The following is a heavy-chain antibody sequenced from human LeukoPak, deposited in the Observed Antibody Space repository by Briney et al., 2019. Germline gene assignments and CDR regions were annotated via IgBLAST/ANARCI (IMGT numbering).Heavy chain of an antibody. CDR1: GFTFSSYS. V-gene: IGHV3-21*04. J-gene: IGHJ6*03. CDR2: ISSSSSYI. D-gene: IGHD3-3*01. Sequence: GGSLRLSCAASGFTFSSYSMNWVRQAPGEGLGWVSSISSSSSYIYYADSVKGRFTISRDNSKNTLYLQMNSLRAEDTAVYYCAIYDFWSGPRRYYYYYYMDVWGKGTTVTVSS. CDR3: AIYDFWSGPRRYYYYYYMDV.